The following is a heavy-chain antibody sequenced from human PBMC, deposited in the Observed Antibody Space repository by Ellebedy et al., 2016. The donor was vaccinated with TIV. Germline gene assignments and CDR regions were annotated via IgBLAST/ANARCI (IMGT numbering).Heavy chain of an antibody. Sequence: GESLKISCAASEFTVSKNYMSWVRQAPGKGPEWVSVIYSDGNTKYADSVKGRFTVSRDNSKNTLYLQMNNLRAEDTAVYYCASSGWYRSDSWGQGTLVTVSS. V-gene: IGHV3-66*01. CDR2: IYSDGNT. D-gene: IGHD6-19*01. J-gene: IGHJ5*01. CDR1: EFTVSKNY. CDR3: ASSGWYRSDS.